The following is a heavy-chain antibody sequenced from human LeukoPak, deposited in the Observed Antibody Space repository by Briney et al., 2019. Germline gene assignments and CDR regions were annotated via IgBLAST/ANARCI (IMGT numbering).Heavy chain of an antibody. CDR1: GFTFSSYE. Sequence: GGSLRLSCAASGFTFSSYEMNWVRQAPGKGREWVSYISSSGSTIYYADSVKGRFTISRDNAKNSLYLQMNSLRAEDTAVYYCARVSTTVNAFDIWGQGTMVTVSS. CDR3: ARVSTTVNAFDI. J-gene: IGHJ3*02. V-gene: IGHV3-48*03. D-gene: IGHD4-17*01. CDR2: ISSSGSTI.